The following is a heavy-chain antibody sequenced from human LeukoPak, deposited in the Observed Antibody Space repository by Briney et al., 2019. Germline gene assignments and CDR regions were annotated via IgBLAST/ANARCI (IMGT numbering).Heavy chain of an antibody. CDR3: ARGLWFGEYTPYNWFDP. CDR1: GGSISSYY. D-gene: IGHD3-10*01. Sequence: SETLSLTCTVSGGSISSYYWSWIRQPPGKGLEWIGYIYYSGSTYYNPSLKSRVTISVDTSKNQFSLKLSSVTAADTAVYYCARGLWFGEYTPYNWFDPWGQGTLVTVSS. V-gene: IGHV4-59*08. CDR2: IYYSGST. J-gene: IGHJ5*02.